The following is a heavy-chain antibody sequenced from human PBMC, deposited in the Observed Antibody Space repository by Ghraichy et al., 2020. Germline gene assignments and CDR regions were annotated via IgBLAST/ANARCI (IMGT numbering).Heavy chain of an antibody. CDR3: AKDRLSMVRVRTLDY. V-gene: IGHV3-23*01. D-gene: IGHD3-10*01. Sequence: GGSLRLSCAASGFTFSSYAMSWVRQAPGKGLEWVSAISGSGGSTYYADSVKGRFTISRDNSKNTLYLQMNSLRAEDTAVYYCAKDRLSMVRVRTLDYWGQGTLVTVSS. J-gene: IGHJ4*02. CDR1: GFTFSSYA. CDR2: ISGSGGST.